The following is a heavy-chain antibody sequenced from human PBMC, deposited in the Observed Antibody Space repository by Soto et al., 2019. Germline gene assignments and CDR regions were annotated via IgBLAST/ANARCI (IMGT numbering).Heavy chain of an antibody. D-gene: IGHD6-13*01. J-gene: IGHJ5*02. Sequence: XETLSLTCTVSGGSISSYYWSWIRQPPGKGLEWIGYIYYSGSTNYNPSLKSRVTISVDTSKNQFSLKLSSVTAADTAVYYCARERLSSSWYSMGGWFDHWGQGPLVTVSS. CDR1: GGSISSYY. V-gene: IGHV4-59*01. CDR2: IYYSGST. CDR3: ARERLSSSWYSMGGWFDH.